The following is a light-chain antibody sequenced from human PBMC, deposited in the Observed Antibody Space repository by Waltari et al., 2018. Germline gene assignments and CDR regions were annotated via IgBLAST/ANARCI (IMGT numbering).Light chain of an antibody. J-gene: IGKJ4*01. Sequence: EIVLTQSPGTLSLSPGEGATLSCRTSQTIRTTHLAWYQQKPGQAPTLLIYGTFTRATGIPDRFTGSGSGTDFSLTLSSLEPEDFATYYCQQYDISPLTFGGGTKVEIK. CDR1: QTIRTTH. CDR2: GTF. CDR3: QQYDISPLT. V-gene: IGKV3-20*01.